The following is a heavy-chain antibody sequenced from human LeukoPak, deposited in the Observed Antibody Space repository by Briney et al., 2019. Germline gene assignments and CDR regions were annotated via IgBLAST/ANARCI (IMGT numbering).Heavy chain of an antibody. Sequence: SETLSLTCAVYGGSFSGYYWSWIRQPPGKVLEWIGEINHSGSTNYNPSLKSRVTISVDTSKNQFSPKLSSVTAADTAVYYCARVPYYYDSSGYYRGAFDIWGQGTMVTVSS. CDR1: GGSFSGYY. V-gene: IGHV4-34*01. D-gene: IGHD3-22*01. CDR3: ARVPYYYDSSGYYRGAFDI. CDR2: INHSGST. J-gene: IGHJ3*02.